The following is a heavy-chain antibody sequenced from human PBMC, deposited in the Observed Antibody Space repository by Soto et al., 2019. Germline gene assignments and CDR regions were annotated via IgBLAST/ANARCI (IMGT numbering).Heavy chain of an antibody. D-gene: IGHD4-17*01. Sequence: QVHLVQSGAEVKKPGSSVKVSCKASGGTFNSYAISWVRQAPGIGLEWMGGIIPIFGTANYAQKFQGRVTISADESTSTAYMELSSLRSEDTAVYYCARAQDYGGPYFDYWGQGTLVTVSS. V-gene: IGHV1-69*12. CDR2: IIPIFGTA. CDR3: ARAQDYGGPYFDY. J-gene: IGHJ4*02. CDR1: GGTFNSYA.